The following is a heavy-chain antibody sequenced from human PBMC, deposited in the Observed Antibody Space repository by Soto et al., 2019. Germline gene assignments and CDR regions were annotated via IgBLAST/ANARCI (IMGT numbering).Heavy chain of an antibody. Sequence: SETLSLTCTVSGGSISSTNSYWGWIRQPPGKGLDWIGIIYSNGVTSYSPSLGSRVTMSIDTPNNQVSLRLNSVSAADTALYYWARGVYAKGHYFPGGRETLATVP. D-gene: IGHD2-8*01. V-gene: IGHV4-39*01. CDR3: ARGVYAKGHYFP. CDR1: GGSISSTNSY. J-gene: IGHJ4*02. CDR2: IYSNGVT.